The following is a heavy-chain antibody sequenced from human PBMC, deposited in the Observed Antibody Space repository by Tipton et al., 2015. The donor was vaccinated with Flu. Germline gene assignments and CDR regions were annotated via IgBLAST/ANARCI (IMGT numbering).Heavy chain of an antibody. CDR3: ARVLRSYYLDY. CDR2: ISDDGSEK. J-gene: IGHJ4*02. Sequence: SLRLSCAASGFTFRSYGLHWVCQTPGKGLEWVSYISDDGSEKNYADSVKGRFTISRDSSKNTLYLQMNSLRVEDSAVYYCARVLRSYYLDYWGLGTLVTVSS. V-gene: IGHV3-30*03. CDR1: GFTFRSYG.